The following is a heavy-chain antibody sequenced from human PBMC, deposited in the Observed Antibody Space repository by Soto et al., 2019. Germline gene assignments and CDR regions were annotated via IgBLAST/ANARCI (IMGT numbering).Heavy chain of an antibody. D-gene: IGHD1-1*01. Sequence: EVHLVESGGGRVKPGGSLTLSCATSGLTFINAWMNWVRQTPGRGLEWVGRIKSKANGGTTDYAAPVKGRFTISRDDSKDTLYWQMDSLKIEDTGVDYCTDGVQASGWFDPWGQGTLVTVSS. CDR3: TDGVQASGWFDP. CDR1: GLTFINAW. V-gene: IGHV3-15*07. J-gene: IGHJ5*02. CDR2: IKSKANGGTT.